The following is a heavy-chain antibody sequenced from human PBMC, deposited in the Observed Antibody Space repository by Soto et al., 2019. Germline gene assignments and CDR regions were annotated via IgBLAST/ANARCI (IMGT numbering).Heavy chain of an antibody. CDR1: GDSVSSGSYF. Sequence: WETLSLTCTVSGDSVSSGSYFWSWIRQPPGKGLDWIGNIYYTGSTNYNPSFKSRVTISVDMSKNQFSLRLTSLTAADTAVYYCARAPIELRANWFDPWGQGTVVTVSS. J-gene: IGHJ5*02. V-gene: IGHV4-61*01. CDR2: IYYTGST. CDR3: ARAPIELRANWFDP. D-gene: IGHD2-8*01.